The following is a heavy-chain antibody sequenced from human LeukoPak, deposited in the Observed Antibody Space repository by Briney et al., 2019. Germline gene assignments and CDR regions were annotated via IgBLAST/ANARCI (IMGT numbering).Heavy chain of an antibody. CDR2: VSYDGSNK. D-gene: IGHD3-22*01. V-gene: IGHV3-30*03. CDR1: GFTFTNYG. Sequence: GRSLRLSCAASGFTFTNYGMHWVRQAPGKGLEWVAVVSYDGSNKYYADSVQGRFTISRDNSRNTLHLQMSSLRAEDTAVYYCARDSHYYDPSGYYSRGEYYHHGMDAWGQGTTVTASS. CDR3: ARDSHYYDPSGYYSRGEYYHHGMDA. J-gene: IGHJ6*02.